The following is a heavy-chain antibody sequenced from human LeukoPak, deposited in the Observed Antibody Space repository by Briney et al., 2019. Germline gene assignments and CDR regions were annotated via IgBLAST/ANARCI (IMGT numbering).Heavy chain of an antibody. CDR1: GFTVSSNY. V-gene: IGHV3-53*01. CDR3: ARVRPHPIIDV. D-gene: IGHD6-6*01. Sequence: GGSLRLSCAASGFTVSSNYMSWVRQAPGKGLEWVSVIYTGVNTYYADSVKGRFAISRDNSKNTLYLQMNSLRAEDTAVYYCARVRPHPIIDVWGKGTTATVSS. CDR2: IYTGVNT. J-gene: IGHJ6*03.